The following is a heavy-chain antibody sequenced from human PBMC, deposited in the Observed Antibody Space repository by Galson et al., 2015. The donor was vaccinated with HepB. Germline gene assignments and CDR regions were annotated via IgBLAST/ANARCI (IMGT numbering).Heavy chain of an antibody. V-gene: IGHV1-69*06. D-gene: IGHD1-1*01. J-gene: IGHJ5*02. CDR1: GGTFSSYA. CDR2: IIPIFTTA. Sequence: SVKVSCKASGGTFSSYAISWVRQAPGQGLEWMGGIIPIFTTANYAQKFQGRVTITADKSTGTAYMELSSLRSEDTADYYCARRLPLAGTSGWFDPWGQGTLVTVSS. CDR3: ARRLPLAGTSGWFDP.